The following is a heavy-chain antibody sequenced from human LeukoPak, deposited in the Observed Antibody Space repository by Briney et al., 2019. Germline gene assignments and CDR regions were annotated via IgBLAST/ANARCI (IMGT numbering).Heavy chain of an antibody. D-gene: IGHD4-17*01. V-gene: IGHV4-4*07. CDR3: ARGGWGLRPGIWYFDL. CDR2: IYTSGST. J-gene: IGHJ2*01. CDR1: GGSISSYY. Sequence: SETLSLTCTVSGGSISSYYWSWIRQPAGKGLEWIGRIYTSGSTNYNPSLKSRVTMSVDTSKNQFSLKPSSVTAADTAVYYCARGGWGLRPGIWYFDLWGRGTLVTVSS.